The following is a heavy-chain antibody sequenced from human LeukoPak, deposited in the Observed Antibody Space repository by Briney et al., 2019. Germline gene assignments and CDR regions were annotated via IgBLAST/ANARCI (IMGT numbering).Heavy chain of an antibody. D-gene: IGHD3-10*01. V-gene: IGHV3-30*18. CDR3: AKEGITMVRGVPYYYGMDV. J-gene: IGHJ6*02. CDR1: GFTFSSHG. CDR2: ISYDGSNK. Sequence: GGSLRLSCAASGFTFSSHGMHWVRQAPGKGLEWVAVISYDGSNKYYADSVKGRFTISRDNSKNTLYLQMNSLRAEDTAVYYCAKEGITMVRGVPYYYGMDVWGQGTTVTVSS.